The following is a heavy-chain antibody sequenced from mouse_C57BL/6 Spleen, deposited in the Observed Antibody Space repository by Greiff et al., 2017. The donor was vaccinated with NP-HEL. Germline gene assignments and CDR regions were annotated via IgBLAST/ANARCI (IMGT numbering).Heavy chain of an antibody. CDR3: ARSLYRGRMDY. D-gene: IGHD2-3*01. CDR1: GYTFTSYW. Sequence: QVQLQQPGAELVMPGASVKLSCKASGYTFTSYWMHWVKQRPGQGLEWIGEIDPSDSYTNYNQKFKGKSTLTVDKSSSTAYMQLSSLTSEDSAVYYCARSLYRGRMDYWGQGTSVTVSS. J-gene: IGHJ4*01. V-gene: IGHV1-69*01. CDR2: IDPSDSYT.